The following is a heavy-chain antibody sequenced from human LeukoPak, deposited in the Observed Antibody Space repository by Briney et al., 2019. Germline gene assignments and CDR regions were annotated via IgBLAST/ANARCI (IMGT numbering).Heavy chain of an antibody. CDR1: GFTFSSYS. J-gene: IGHJ4*02. D-gene: IGHD6-6*01. CDR2: IGSSSSYI. V-gene: IGHV3-21*01. CDR3: ARGGGEYSSSSGVY. Sequence: GGSLRLSCAASGFTFSSYSMNWVRQAPGKGLEWVSSIGSSSSYIYYADSVKGRFTISRDNAKNSLYLQMNSLRAEDTAVYYCARGGGEYSSSSGVYWGQGTLVTVSS.